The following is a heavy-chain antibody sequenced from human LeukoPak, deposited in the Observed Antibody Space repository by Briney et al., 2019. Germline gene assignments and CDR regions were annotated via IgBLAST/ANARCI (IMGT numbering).Heavy chain of an antibody. CDR2: ISFSGANT. J-gene: IGHJ3*01. CDR1: GFTFRDSA. V-gene: IGHV3-23*01. D-gene: IGHD3-16*02. Sequence: GGSLRLSCAASGFTFRDSAMSWVPQAPGKGLDWVSLISFSGANTYYADSVKGRFTVSRDNSKDTLYLQMNSLRAEDTAIYYCARDIELSAWGLGTMVTVSS. CDR3: ARDIELSA.